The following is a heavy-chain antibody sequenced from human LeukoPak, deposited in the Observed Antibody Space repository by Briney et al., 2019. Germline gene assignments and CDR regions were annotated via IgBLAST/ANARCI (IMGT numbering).Heavy chain of an antibody. V-gene: IGHV1-2*02. CDR3: ARARYETRIWPKSRYDYYHYMDV. J-gene: IGHJ6*03. Sequence: ASVKVSCKASGYTFTGYYMHWVRQAPGQGLEWMGWINPNSGGKNYAQKFQGRVTMTRDTSISTAYMELSSLRSEDMAVYYCARARYETRIWPKSRYDYYHYMDVWGKGTTVTVSS. D-gene: IGHD3-3*01. CDR2: INPNSGGK. CDR1: GYTFTGYY.